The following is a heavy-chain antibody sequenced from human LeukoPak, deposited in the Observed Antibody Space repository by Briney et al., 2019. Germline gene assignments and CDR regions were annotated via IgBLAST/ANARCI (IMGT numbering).Heavy chain of an antibody. Sequence: PSQTLSLTCTVSGGSISSGDYYWSWIRQPPGKGLEWIGYIYYSGSTYYNPSLKSRVTISVDTSKSQFSLKLSSVTAADTAVYYCARVDTRITMIVVVMADAFDIWGQGTMVTVSS. CDR1: GGSISSGDYY. CDR3: ARVDTRITMIVVVMADAFDI. J-gene: IGHJ3*02. CDR2: IYYSGST. V-gene: IGHV4-30-4*01. D-gene: IGHD3-22*01.